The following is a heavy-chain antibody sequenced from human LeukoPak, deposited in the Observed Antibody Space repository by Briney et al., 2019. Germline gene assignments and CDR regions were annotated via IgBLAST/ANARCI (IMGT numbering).Heavy chain of an antibody. CDR1: GFIFSSYT. J-gene: IGHJ4*02. D-gene: IGHD4-17*01. CDR3: ARGPPYDCFDS. CDR2: ISNSSSFI. V-gene: IGHV3-21*06. Sequence: GGSLRLSCAASGFIFSSYTMNWVRQAPGKGLEWVSSISNSSSFIYYTDSVKGRFIISRDNAKNSLYLQMNSLRAEDTAVYYCARGPPYDCFDSWGQGTLVTVAS.